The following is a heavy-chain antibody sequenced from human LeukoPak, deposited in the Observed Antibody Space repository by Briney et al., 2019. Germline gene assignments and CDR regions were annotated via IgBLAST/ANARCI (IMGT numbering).Heavy chain of an antibody. CDR2: IHYSGST. CDR1: GGSITGYY. D-gene: IGHD3-22*01. V-gene: IGHV4-59*01. J-gene: IGHJ4*02. CDR3: ARYHSSGLDY. Sequence: SSETLSLTCTVSGGSITGYYWSWIRQPPGKGLEWIGFIHYSGSTSYNPSLKSRVTISVDTSKNQFSLKLDSVTAADTAVCYCARYHSSGLDYCGQGALVTVSA.